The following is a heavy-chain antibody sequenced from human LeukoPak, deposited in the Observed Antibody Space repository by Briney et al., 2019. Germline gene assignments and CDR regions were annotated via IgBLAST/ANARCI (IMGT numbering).Heavy chain of an antibody. J-gene: IGHJ4*02. D-gene: IGHD1-1*01. CDR2: MNEDGSDK. CDR1: GFTFSSHW. CDR3: ARDRRLDY. Sequence: GGSLRLSCAASGFTFSSHWMSWVRQAPGKGLEWVANMNEDGSDKYYVDSVKGRFTISRDNAKNSLYLQMNSLRAEDTAVYYCARDRRLDYWAQGTLVTVSS. V-gene: IGHV3-7*01.